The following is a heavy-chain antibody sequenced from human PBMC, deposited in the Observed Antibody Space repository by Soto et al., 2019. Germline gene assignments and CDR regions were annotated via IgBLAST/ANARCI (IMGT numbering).Heavy chain of an antibody. CDR1: GGSISSGDYY. CDR3: AKVDTMLRGVIDY. D-gene: IGHD3-10*01. CDR2: IYSSGTA. V-gene: IGHV4-30-4*01. Sequence: QVQLQESGPGLVKPSQTLSLTCTVSGGSISSGDYYWSWIRQPPGKGLEWIGYIYSSGTAYYNPSLKSRVTISIDTSKKHFSLRLSSVTAADTAVYYCAKVDTMLRGVIDYWGQGTLVTVSS. J-gene: IGHJ4*02.